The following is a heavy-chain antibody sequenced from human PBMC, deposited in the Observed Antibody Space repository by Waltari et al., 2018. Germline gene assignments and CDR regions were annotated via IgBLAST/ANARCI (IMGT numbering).Heavy chain of an antibody. CDR3: AKWGSGLDY. Sequence: EVQLVESGGGLVQPGRSLRLSCAASGFTFDDYAMHWVRQAPGKGLEWVSGISWNSGSIGYADSVKGRFTISRDNAKNSLYLQMNSLRAEDTALYYCAKWGSGLDYWGQGTLVT. J-gene: IGHJ4*02. D-gene: IGHD7-27*01. V-gene: IGHV3-9*01. CDR2: ISWNSGSI. CDR1: GFTFDDYA.